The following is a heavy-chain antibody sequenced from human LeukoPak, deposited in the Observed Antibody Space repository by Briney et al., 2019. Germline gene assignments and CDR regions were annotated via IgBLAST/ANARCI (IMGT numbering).Heavy chain of an antibody. Sequence: RASVKVSCKASGYTVAKYAIHWVRQAPGQRLEWMGWINAGNGNTRYSQKFQGGVTITRDTSASTAYMELSSLRSEDTAVYYCARSILVVPVASHYNYGVDVWGQGTTVTVSS. CDR3: ARSILVVPVASHYNYGVDV. CDR1: GYTVAKYA. D-gene: IGHD2-2*01. CDR2: INAGNGNT. J-gene: IGHJ6*02. V-gene: IGHV1-3*01.